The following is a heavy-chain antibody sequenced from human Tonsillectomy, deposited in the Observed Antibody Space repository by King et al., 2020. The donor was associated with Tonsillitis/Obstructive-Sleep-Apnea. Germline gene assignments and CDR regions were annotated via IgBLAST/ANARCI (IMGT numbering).Heavy chain of an antibody. V-gene: IGHV3-7*04. CDR1: GFTFSNFW. CDR2: IKQDGSEK. D-gene: IGHD6-19*01. J-gene: IGHJ6*03. CDR3: ARDRVDRSGYPYYMDV. Sequence: VQLVESGGGLVQPGGSLRLSCVASGFTFSNFWMTWVRQAPGKGLEWVANIKQDGSEKYYVDSVKGRFTISRDNAKNSLYLQMNSLRVEDMAVYFCARDRVDRSGYPYYMDVWGQGTTVTVSS.